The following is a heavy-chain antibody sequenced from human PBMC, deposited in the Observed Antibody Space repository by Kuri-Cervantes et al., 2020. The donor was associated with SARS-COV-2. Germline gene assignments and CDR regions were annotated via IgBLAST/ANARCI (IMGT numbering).Heavy chain of an antibody. CDR1: HFTFSSYA. CDR2: ISYDGNNK. V-gene: IGHV3-30*04. Sequence: GGSLRLSCAASHFTFSSYAFHWVRQAPGQGLEWVAAISYDGNNKYFADSVRGRFTISRDSSKNSLHLQMNSLRPEDTAVYYCTREIRGYYSAYWGQGTLVTVSS. J-gene: IGHJ4*02. D-gene: IGHD2-21*01. CDR3: TREIRGYYSAY.